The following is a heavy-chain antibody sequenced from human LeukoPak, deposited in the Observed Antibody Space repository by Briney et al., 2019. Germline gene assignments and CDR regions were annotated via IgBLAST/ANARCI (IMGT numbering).Heavy chain of an antibody. CDR1: GFTFSSYS. V-gene: IGHV3-48*04. CDR2: ISSSSSTI. Sequence: GRSLRLSCAASGFTFSSYSMNWVRQAPGKGLEWVSYISSSSSTIYYADSVKGRFTISRDNAKNSLYLQMNSLRAEDTAVYYCARDGRWLQFPNFDYWGQGTLVTVSS. J-gene: IGHJ4*02. CDR3: ARDGRWLQFPNFDY. D-gene: IGHD5-24*01.